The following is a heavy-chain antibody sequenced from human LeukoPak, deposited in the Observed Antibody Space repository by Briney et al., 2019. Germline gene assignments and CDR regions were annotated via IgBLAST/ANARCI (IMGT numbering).Heavy chain of an antibody. V-gene: IGHV3-48*04. J-gene: IGHJ4*02. D-gene: IGHD2-15*01. CDR2: ISSSSSTI. CDR3: ASKRID. CDR1: GFTFSSYS. Sequence: GGSLGLSCAASGFTFSSYSMNWVRQAPGKGLEWVSYISSSSSTIYYADSVKGRFTISRDNAKNSLYLQMNSLRAEDTAVYYCASKRIDWGQGTLVTVSS.